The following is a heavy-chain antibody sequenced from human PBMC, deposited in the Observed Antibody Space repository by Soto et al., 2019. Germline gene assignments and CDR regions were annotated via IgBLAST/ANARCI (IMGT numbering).Heavy chain of an antibody. Sequence: AAVKVSCKSSGYTFSGLYMHWVRQAPGQGLEWMGWINPNSGGTKSAEKFQGRVTMTRDTSISTAYMELSRLTSDDTAVYYCASAEVTGTAGLYFRGQGTPFTV. D-gene: IGHD6-19*01. V-gene: IGHV1-2*02. CDR3: ASAEVTGTAGLYF. CDR2: INPNSGGT. CDR1: GYTFSGLY. J-gene: IGHJ4*02.